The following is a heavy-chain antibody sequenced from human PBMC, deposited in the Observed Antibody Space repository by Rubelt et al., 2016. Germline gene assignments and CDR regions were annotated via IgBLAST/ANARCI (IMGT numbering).Heavy chain of an antibody. CDR3: ARSKDTAMVTDADWYFDL. CDR2: INAGNGNT. J-gene: IGHJ2*01. CDR1: GYTFTSYA. D-gene: IGHD5-18*01. Sequence: QVQLVQSGAEVKKPGASVKVSCKASGYTFTSYAMHWVRQAPGQRLEWMGWINAGNGNTKYSQKFQGRVTITRDTSASTAYMELSRLRSEDTAVYYCARSKDTAMVTDADWYFDLWGRGTLVTVSS. V-gene: IGHV1-3*01.